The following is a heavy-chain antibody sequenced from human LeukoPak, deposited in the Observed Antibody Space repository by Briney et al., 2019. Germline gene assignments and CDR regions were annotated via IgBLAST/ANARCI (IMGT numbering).Heavy chain of an antibody. Sequence: SETLSLTCTVSGGSISSYYWSWIRQPPGKGLEWIGYMYYSGSTNYNPSLKSRVTISLDTSKSQFSLKLSSVTAADTAVYYCARSPGYYDKRNYFSGDFDYWGQGTLVTVSS. V-gene: IGHV4-59*01. CDR3: ARSPGYYDKRNYFSGDFDY. D-gene: IGHD3-22*01. CDR2: MYYSGST. J-gene: IGHJ4*02. CDR1: GGSISSYY.